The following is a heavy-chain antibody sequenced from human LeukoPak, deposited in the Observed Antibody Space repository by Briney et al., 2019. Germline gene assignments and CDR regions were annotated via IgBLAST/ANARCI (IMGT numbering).Heavy chain of an antibody. V-gene: IGHV3-30*02. Sequence: EWVAFIRYDGSNKYYADSVKGRFTISRDNSKNTLYLQMNSLRAEDTAVYYCAKDPLYSVAGPPRYYGMDVWGQGTTVTVSS. D-gene: IGHD6-19*01. CDR3: AKDPLYSVAGPPRYYGMDV. J-gene: IGHJ6*02. CDR2: IRYDGSNK.